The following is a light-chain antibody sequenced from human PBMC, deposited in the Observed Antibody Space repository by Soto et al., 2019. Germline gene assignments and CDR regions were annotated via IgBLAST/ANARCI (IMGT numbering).Light chain of an antibody. J-gene: IGKJ3*01. V-gene: IGKV3D-20*02. Sequence: EVVLTQSPGILSLSPGERATLSCRASETVTSKYLAWYQQKPGQAPRLLIYGASNRATGIPDRFSGSGSGTDFTLTISRLEPEDFAVYYCQQRSNWPPPFTFGPGTKVDIK. CDR2: GAS. CDR1: ETVTSKY. CDR3: QQRSNWPPPFT.